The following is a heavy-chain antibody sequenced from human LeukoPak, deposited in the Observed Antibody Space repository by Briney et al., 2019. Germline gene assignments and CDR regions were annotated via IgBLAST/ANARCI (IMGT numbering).Heavy chain of an antibody. CDR1: GFTVSSNY. D-gene: IGHD1-26*01. V-gene: IGHV3-53*01. CDR3: AKDLGGGADY. Sequence: GGSLRLSCAASGFTVSSNYMNWVRQAPGKGLEWVSVIYNDGGTYYADSVKGRFTISRDNSKNTLYLQMNSLRAEDTAVYYCAKDLGGGADYWGQGTLVTVSS. J-gene: IGHJ4*02. CDR2: IYNDGGT.